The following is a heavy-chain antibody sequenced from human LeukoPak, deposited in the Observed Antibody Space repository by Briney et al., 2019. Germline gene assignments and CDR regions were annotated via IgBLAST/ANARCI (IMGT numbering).Heavy chain of an antibody. Sequence: GGSLRLSCSASGFTFTSYTMNWVRQAPGKWLEWVSFITGGSGTIYYADSVKGRFNISRDNAKNSLYLQMNSLRDEDTALYYCARAYYDISGYYSFDYWGQGTLVTVSS. D-gene: IGHD3-22*01. CDR3: ARAYYDISGYYSFDY. CDR1: GFTFTSYT. J-gene: IGHJ4*02. CDR2: ITGGSGTI. V-gene: IGHV3-48*02.